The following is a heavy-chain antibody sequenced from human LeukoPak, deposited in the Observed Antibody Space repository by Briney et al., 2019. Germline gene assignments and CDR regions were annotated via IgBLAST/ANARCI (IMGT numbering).Heavy chain of an antibody. D-gene: IGHD4-17*01. J-gene: IGHJ5*02. CDR1: GFTFDDYA. V-gene: IGHV3-9*01. CDR3: AKDISRSGRTVTTPDS. Sequence: PGRSLRLSCAASGFTFDDYAMHWVRQAPGKGLEWVSGISWNSGSIGYADSAKGRFTISRDNAKNSLYLQMNSLRAEDTALYYCAKDISRSGRTVTTPDSWGQGTLVTVSS. CDR2: ISWNSGSI.